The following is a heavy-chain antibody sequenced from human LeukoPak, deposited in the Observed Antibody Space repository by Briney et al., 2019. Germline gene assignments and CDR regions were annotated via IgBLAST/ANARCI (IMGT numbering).Heavy chain of an antibody. CDR3: ARRVIGQPDAFDI. V-gene: IGHV4-30-4*01. J-gene: IGHJ3*02. CDR2: ISYSGST. CDR1: GGSISSGDYY. D-gene: IGHD1-1*01. Sequence: PSETLSLTCTVFGGSISSGDYYWSWIRQPPGKGLEWIGYISYSGSTYYNPSLKSRVTISVDTSKKQFSLKLSSVSAADTVVYYCARRVIGQPDAFDIWGQGTMVTVSS.